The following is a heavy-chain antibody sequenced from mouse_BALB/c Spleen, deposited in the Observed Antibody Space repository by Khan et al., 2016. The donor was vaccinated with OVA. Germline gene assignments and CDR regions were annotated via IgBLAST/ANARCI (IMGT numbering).Heavy chain of an antibody. Sequence: EVQLQESGPGLVKPSQSLSLTCTVTGYSITSDYAWNWIRQFPGNKLEWMGYISYSGSTSYHPSLKSRISITRDTSKNPFFLQLNSVTTEDTATYYRATRRTYWGQGTSVTVSS. CDR1: GYSITSDYA. V-gene: IGHV3-2*02. J-gene: IGHJ4*01. CDR2: ISYSGST. D-gene: IGHD3-3*01. CDR3: ATRRTY.